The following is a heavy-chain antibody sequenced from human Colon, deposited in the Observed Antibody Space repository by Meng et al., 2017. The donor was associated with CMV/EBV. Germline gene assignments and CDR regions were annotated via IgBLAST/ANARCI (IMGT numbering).Heavy chain of an antibody. CDR2: IVGSGGTT. CDR1: GFTFSSYA. V-gene: IGHV3-23*01. CDR3: ARDPAGFDY. J-gene: IGHJ4*02. Sequence: GESLKISCAASGFTFSSYAMTWVRQAPGKGLEWVSAIVGSGGTTYYADSVKGRFTISRDNSKNTLYLQMNSLRAEDTAVYYCARDPAGFDYWGQGTLVTVSS.